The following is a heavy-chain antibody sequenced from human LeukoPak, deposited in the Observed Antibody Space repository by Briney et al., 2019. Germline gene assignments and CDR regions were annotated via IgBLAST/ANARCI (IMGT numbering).Heavy chain of an antibody. J-gene: IGHJ3*02. CDR3: ATDMTTDAFDI. D-gene: IGHD1-1*01. CDR2: IYSGGST. CDR1: GFTVSSNY. V-gene: IGHV3-53*01. Sequence: GGSLRLFCGASGFTVSSNYMSWVRQAPGKGLEWVSVIYSGGSTYYADSVKGRFTISRDNSKNTLYLQMNSLRAEDTAVYYCATDMTTDAFDIWGQGTMVTVSS.